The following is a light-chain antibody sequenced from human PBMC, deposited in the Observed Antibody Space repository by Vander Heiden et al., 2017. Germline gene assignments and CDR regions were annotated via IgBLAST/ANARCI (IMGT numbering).Light chain of an antibody. CDR1: QGISNY. CDR3: QKDNSPPPRT. CDR2: AAS. V-gene: IGKV1-27*01. Sequence: DIQMTQSPSSLSASVGDRVTITCRASQGISNYLAWYQQKPGKGAKLLIYAASTLQSGVPSRFSGSGYGKDFTLTISSRQPEDVASYYCQKDNSPPPRTFGQGTKVEIK. J-gene: IGKJ1*01.